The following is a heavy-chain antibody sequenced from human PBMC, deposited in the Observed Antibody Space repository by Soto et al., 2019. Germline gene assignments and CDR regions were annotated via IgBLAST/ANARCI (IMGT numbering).Heavy chain of an antibody. J-gene: IGHJ6*03. CDR2: IYFTGST. V-gene: IGHV4-59*01. Sequence: PSETLSLTCTVSGGSISSYYWSWIRQPPGKGLEWIAHIYFTGSTNYNPSLKSRVTISIDTSKNQFSLKLSSVTAADTAVYYCARVWGSSYTSHYRDVWGKGTTVTGS. CDR1: GGSISSYY. CDR3: ARVWGSSYTSHYRDV. D-gene: IGHD6-6*01.